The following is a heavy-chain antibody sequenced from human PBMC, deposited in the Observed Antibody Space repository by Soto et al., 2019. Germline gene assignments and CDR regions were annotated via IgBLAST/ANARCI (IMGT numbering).Heavy chain of an antibody. Sequence: EVQLLDSGGGLVQPGGSLRLSCAASGFTFSSSAMSWVRQAPGKGLEWVSAVSGSGGTTYYADSVRGRFTISRDNSKNTLYLQVNGLRAEDTAIYFCARCTVDTIVTSGWCHYLDPWGQGTLVTVSS. J-gene: IGHJ5*02. V-gene: IGHV3-23*01. CDR1: GFTFSSSA. CDR2: VSGSGGTT. D-gene: IGHD6-19*01. CDR3: ARCTVDTIVTSGWCHYLDP.